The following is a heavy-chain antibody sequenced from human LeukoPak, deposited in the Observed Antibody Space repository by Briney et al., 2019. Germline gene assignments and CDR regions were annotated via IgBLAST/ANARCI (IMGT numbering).Heavy chain of an antibody. V-gene: IGHV3-7*01. CDR2: IKQDGSEK. J-gene: IGHJ3*02. CDR1: GFTFSSYW. Sequence: GGSLRLSCAASGFTFSSYWMSWVRQAPGKGLEWVADIKQDGSEKYYVDSVKGRFTISRDNAKNSLYLQMNSPRAEDTAVYYCARDPTFDAFDIWGQGTMVTVSS. CDR3: ARDPTFDAFDI.